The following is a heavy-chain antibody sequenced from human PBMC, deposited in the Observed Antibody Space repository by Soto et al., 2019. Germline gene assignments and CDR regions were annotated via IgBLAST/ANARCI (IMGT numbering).Heavy chain of an antibody. D-gene: IGHD3-10*01. CDR1: GFTFSSYG. CDR2: ISYDGSNK. V-gene: IGHV3-30*18. J-gene: IGHJ4*02. Sequence: GGSLRLSCAASGFTFSSYGMHWVRQAPGKGLEWVAVISYDGSNKYYADSVKGRFTISRDNSKNTLYLQMNSLRAEDTAVYYCAKDSRGVLSWYFDYWGQGTLVTVSS. CDR3: AKDSRGVLSWYFDY.